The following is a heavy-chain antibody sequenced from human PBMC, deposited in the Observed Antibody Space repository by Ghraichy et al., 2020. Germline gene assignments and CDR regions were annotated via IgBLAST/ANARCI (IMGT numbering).Heavy chain of an antibody. J-gene: IGHJ6*02. CDR3: ARDRTNTIFGVVIKFYYGMDV. CDR1: GFTFSSYW. Sequence: GGSLRLSCAASGFTFSSYWMHWVRQAPGKGLVWVSRINSDGSSTSYADSVKGRFTISRDNAKNTLYLQMNSLRAEDTAVYYWARDRTNTIFGVVIKFYYGMDVWGQGTTVTVSS. CDR2: INSDGSST. V-gene: IGHV3-74*01. D-gene: IGHD3-3*01.